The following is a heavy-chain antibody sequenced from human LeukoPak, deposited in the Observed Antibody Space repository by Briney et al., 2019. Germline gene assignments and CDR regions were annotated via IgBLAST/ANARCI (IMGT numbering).Heavy chain of an antibody. V-gene: IGHV3-11*04. J-gene: IGHJ3*02. CDR3: AVDTLPRINAFDI. CDR1: GFPFSDYY. D-gene: IGHD5-18*01. Sequence: PGGSLRLSCAASGFPFSDYYMSWIRQAPGKGLEWVSYISSSGDTIYYADSVKGRFTISRDNAKNSLYLQMNSLRAEDTAVYYCAVDTLPRINAFDIWGQGTMVTVSS. CDR2: ISSSGDTI.